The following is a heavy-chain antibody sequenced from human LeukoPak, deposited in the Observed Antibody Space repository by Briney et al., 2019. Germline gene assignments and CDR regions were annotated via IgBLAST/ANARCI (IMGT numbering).Heavy chain of an antibody. CDR3: ARIGCGGDCYAVRAFDI. D-gene: IGHD2-21*02. J-gene: IGHJ3*02. CDR1: GGSISSYY. Sequence: PSETLSLTCTVSGGSISSYYWSWIRQPPGKGLEWIGYINYSGSTNYNPSLKSRVTISVDTSKNQFSLKLSSVTAADTAVYYCARIGCGGDCYAVRAFDIWGQGTMVTVSS. V-gene: IGHV4-59*01. CDR2: INYSGST.